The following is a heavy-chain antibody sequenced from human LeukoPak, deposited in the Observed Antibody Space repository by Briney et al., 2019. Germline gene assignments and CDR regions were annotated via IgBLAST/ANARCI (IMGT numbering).Heavy chain of an antibody. V-gene: IGHV4-4*07. CDR3: ARAPRIQLWSYFDY. CDR1: GGSISSYY. J-gene: IGHJ4*02. D-gene: IGHD5-18*01. Sequence: SETLSLTCTVSGGSISSYYWSLIRQPAGKGLEWIGRIYTSGSTNYNPSLKSRVTMSVDTSKNQFSLKLSSVTAADTAVYYCARAPRIQLWSYFDYWGQGTLVTVSS. CDR2: IYTSGST.